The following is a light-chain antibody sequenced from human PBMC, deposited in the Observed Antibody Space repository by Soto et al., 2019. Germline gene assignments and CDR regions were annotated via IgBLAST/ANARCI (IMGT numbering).Light chain of an antibody. V-gene: IGKV3-20*01. J-gene: IGKJ4*01. CDR1: QSVSSDY. CDR3: QQYGSSPLT. CDR2: GAS. Sequence: EIVLTQSPGTLSLSPGERATLSCRASQSVSSDYLAWYQQKPGQAPRLLIYGASSRATVIPDRFSGSGSGTDFTLTISRLEPEDFAVYYCQQYGSSPLTFGEGNKVDSK.